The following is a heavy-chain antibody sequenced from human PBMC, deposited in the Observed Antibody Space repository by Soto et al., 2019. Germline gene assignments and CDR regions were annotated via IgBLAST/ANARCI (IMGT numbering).Heavy chain of an antibody. CDR3: AREHYDSRGYYPALDY. Sequence: SLRLSCAASGFTFSSYAMHWVRQSPVKGLEWVAVISYDGSNKYYADSVKGRFTISRDNSKNTLYLQMNSLRAEDTAVHYCAREHYDSRGYYPALDYWGQGTLVTVSS. CDR1: GFTFSSYA. D-gene: IGHD3-22*01. V-gene: IGHV3-30-3*01. J-gene: IGHJ4*02. CDR2: ISYDGSNK.